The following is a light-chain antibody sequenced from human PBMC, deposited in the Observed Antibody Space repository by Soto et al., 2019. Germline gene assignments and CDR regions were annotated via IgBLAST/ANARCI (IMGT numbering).Light chain of an antibody. J-gene: IGKJ4*02. Sequence: DIVLTQSPGTLSLSPGEGATLSCRASQNVGSRYLVWYQQNAGQAPRLLIYDASRRATGIPDRFSCSGSVTAFTLTISRLEPGDFAVYYCQQYGIAVTFGGGTKVEIK. CDR3: QQYGIAVT. V-gene: IGKV3-20*01. CDR2: DAS. CDR1: QNVGSRY.